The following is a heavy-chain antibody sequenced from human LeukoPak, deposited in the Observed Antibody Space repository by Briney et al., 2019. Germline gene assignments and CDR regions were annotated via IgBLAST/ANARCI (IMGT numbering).Heavy chain of an antibody. CDR2: INHSGST. J-gene: IGHJ4*02. CDR1: GFPFNAYW. CDR3: ARVLYGSGSYYGAEPPYGYYFDY. V-gene: IGHV4-34*01. Sequence: GSLRLSCAASGFPFNAYWMTWVRQAPGKGLEWIGEINHSGSTNYNPSLKSRVTISVDTSKNQFSLKLSSVTAADTAVYYCARVLYGSGSYYGAEPPYGYYFDYWGQGTLVTVSS. D-gene: IGHD3-10*01.